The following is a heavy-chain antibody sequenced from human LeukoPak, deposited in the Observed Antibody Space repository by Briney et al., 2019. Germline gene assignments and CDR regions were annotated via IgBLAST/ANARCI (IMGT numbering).Heavy chain of an antibody. V-gene: IGHV4-59*11. CDR2: IYHTGST. J-gene: IGHJ4*02. Sequence: SETLSLTCTVSGGSISSHCWSWIRQPPGKGLEWIAYIYHTGSTNYNPSLKSRVTISVDTSKNQFSLKLSSVTAADTAVYYCARTNVEMATTFDYWGQGTLVTVSS. D-gene: IGHD5-24*01. CDR1: GGSISSHC. CDR3: ARTNVEMATTFDY.